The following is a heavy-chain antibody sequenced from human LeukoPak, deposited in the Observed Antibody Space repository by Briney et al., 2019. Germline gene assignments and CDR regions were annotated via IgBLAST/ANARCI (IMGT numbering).Heavy chain of an antibody. D-gene: IGHD6-13*01. CDR2: ISGSGGTT. V-gene: IGHV3-23*01. Sequence: GGSLRLSCTASGFIFSTCAMGWVRQAPGKGLEWVSAISGSGGTTYYADSVKGRFTISRDNSKNTLFLQMNSLRAEDTAVYYCAKDRSSSSWFDGYDFWGQGTMVTVSS. J-gene: IGHJ3*01. CDR1: GFIFSTCA. CDR3: AKDRSSSSWFDGYDF.